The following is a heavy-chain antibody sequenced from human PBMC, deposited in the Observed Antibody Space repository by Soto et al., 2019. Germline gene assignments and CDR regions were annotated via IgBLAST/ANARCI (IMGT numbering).Heavy chain of an antibody. Sequence: HGESLKISCKGSGYSFTSYWIGWVRQMPGKGLEWMGIIYPGDSDTRYSPSFQGQVTISADKSISTAYLQWSSLKASDTAIYYCARHYYDSSGYPDYWGQGTLVTVSS. V-gene: IGHV5-51*01. CDR3: ARHYYDSSGYPDY. CDR2: IYPGDSDT. CDR1: GYSFTSYW. J-gene: IGHJ4*02. D-gene: IGHD3-22*01.